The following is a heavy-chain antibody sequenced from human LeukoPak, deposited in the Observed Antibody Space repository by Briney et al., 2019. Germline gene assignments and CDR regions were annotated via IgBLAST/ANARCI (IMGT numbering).Heavy chain of an antibody. Sequence: PGGSLRLSCAASGFTFSSYSMNWVRQAPGKGLKWVSSISSSSSYIYYADSVKGRFTISRDNAKNSLYLQMNSLRAEDTAVYYCARVGSAYSSSSDDYWGQGTLVTVSS. V-gene: IGHV3-21*01. CDR2: ISSSSSYI. CDR1: GFTFSSYS. D-gene: IGHD6-6*01. CDR3: ARVGSAYSSSSDDY. J-gene: IGHJ4*02.